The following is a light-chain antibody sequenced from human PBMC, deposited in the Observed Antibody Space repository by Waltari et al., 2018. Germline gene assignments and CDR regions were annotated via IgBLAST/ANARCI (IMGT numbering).Light chain of an antibody. Sequence: DIQMTPSPSSLSASVRDRVTIPCQPKQSISNNLAWYQQKPVKVPKLRIYKASTLQSGVPSRFSGSGSGTDVTLTISSLQPEDCATYYCQHGYGTPVTCGPGTKLDIK. CDR3: QHGYGTPVT. CDR1: QSISNN. V-gene: IGKV1-NL1*01. CDR2: KAS. J-gene: IGKJ3*01.